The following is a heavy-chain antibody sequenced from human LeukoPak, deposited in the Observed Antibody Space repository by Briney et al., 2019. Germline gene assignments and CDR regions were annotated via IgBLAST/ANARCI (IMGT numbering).Heavy chain of an antibody. V-gene: IGHV3-30-3*01. CDR1: GFTFSSSA. CDR3: ARDGSFTA. Sequence: GGSLRLSCAASGFTFSSSAVHWVRQAPGKGLEWVALISYDGSNNYYADSVKGRFTISRDNSKNTLYLQMDSLRPEDTAVYYCARDGSFTAWGQGTLVTVSS. CDR2: ISYDGSNN. D-gene: IGHD1-26*01. J-gene: IGHJ4*02.